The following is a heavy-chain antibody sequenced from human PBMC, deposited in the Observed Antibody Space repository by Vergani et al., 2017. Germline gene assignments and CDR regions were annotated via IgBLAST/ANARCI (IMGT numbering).Heavy chain of an antibody. D-gene: IGHD1-14*01. Sequence: QLHLQESGPGLVKPSETLSLTCTVSGGSISSYYWSWIRQPPGKGLEWLGTIDRTGRTHLSPSLKSRLTISVDTTKNQFSLRLTSATAADTAVYFCARDGMSPAEIDPKNAFHVWGQGTRVSV. V-gene: IGHV4-59*12. CDR2: IDRTGRT. CDR3: ARDGMSPAEIDPKNAFHV. J-gene: IGHJ3*01. CDR1: GGSISSYY.